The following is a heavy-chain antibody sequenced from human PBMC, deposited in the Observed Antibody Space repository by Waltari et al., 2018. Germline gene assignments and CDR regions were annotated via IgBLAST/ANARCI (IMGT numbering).Heavy chain of an antibody. Sequence: QVQLVESGGGAVKPGGSLRLSCAASGFSFSDYYMSWRRPVPGKGLEWIQYIGGSDDIIYAADSLKGRFTISRDNARDSLFLQMGGLGDEDTAVYYCARNPDYSGGYNFYYMDVWGKGTTVTISS. V-gene: IGHV3-11*04. CDR2: IGGSDDII. D-gene: IGHD2-15*01. J-gene: IGHJ6*03. CDR3: ARNPDYSGGYNFYYMDV. CDR1: GFSFSDYY.